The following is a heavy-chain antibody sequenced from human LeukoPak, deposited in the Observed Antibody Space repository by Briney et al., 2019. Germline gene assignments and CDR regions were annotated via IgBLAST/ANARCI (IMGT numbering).Heavy chain of an antibody. D-gene: IGHD4-23*01. J-gene: IGHJ3*01. CDR1: GFTFTNSA. CDR2: IGVGGGNT. CDR3: AAEIYGGNSDCCTFDF. Sequence: SVKVSCKTSGFTFTNSAVQWVRQARGQRLEWIGWIGVGGGNTNYAQTLQGRITITRDMSTSTAYMELSSLRSEDTAVYYCAAEIYGGNSDCCTFDFWGPGTLVTVSS. V-gene: IGHV1-58*01.